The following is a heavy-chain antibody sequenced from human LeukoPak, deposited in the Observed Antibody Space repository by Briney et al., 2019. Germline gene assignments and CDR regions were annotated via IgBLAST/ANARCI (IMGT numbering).Heavy chain of an antibody. V-gene: IGHV3-21*01. CDR3: VAGTPLDY. CDR2: ISTSSSYI. CDR1: GFTFSTYS. J-gene: IGHJ4*02. Sequence: NPGGSLRLSCAASGFTFSTYSMNWVRQAPGKGLEWLSSISTSSSYIYYADSVKGRFTISRDNAKNSLYLQMNSLRAEDTAVYYCVAGTPLDYWGQGTLVTVSS. D-gene: IGHD1-26*01.